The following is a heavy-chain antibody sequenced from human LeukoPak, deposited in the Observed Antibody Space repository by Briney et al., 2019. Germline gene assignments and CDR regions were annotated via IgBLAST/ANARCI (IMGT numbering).Heavy chain of an antibody. D-gene: IGHD4-17*01. Sequence: SETLSLTCSGSNYSIRNSLYWGWLRQPPGKGLEWIGSIYRSGSTFYNPSLKSRVTISLDTSKNQFSLKLSSVTAADTAVYFCARGTYGYYMDVWGKGTTVTASS. CDR3: ARGTYGYYMDV. J-gene: IGHJ6*03. V-gene: IGHV4-38-2*02. CDR1: NYSIRNSLY. CDR2: IYRSGST.